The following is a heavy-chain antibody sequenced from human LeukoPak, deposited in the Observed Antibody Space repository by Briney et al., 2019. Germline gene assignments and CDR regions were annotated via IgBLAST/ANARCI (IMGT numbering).Heavy chain of an antibody. CDR3: ARDFVVVYAFYYFDY. CDR2: ISSSSGNI. J-gene: IGHJ4*02. D-gene: IGHD2-8*02. CDR1: GFTFSSYS. V-gene: IGHV3-21*01. Sequence: GGSLRLSCAASGFTFSSYSMNWARQAPGKGLEWVSCISSSSGNIYYADSVKGRFTISRDNAKNTLYLQMNSLRAEDTAVYYFARDFVVVYAFYYFDYWGQGTLVTVSS.